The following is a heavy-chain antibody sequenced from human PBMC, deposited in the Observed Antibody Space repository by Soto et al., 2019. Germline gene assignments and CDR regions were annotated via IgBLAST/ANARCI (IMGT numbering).Heavy chain of an antibody. D-gene: IGHD2-15*01. CDR1: GFTFSSYG. CDR2: ISYDGSNK. V-gene: IGHV3-30*03. J-gene: IGHJ6*02. Sequence: QVQLVESGGGVVQPGRSLRLSCAASGFTFSSYGMHWVRQAPGTGLEWVAVISYDGSNKYYADSVKGRFTISRDNSKNAVYLQMNSLTAEDTAGYYCATVPCSGGSCYSKNYYYDGMDVWGQGTTDTVSS. CDR3: ATVPCSGGSCYSKNYYYDGMDV.